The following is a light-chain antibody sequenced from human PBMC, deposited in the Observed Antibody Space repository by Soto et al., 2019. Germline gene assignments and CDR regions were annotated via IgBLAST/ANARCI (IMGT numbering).Light chain of an antibody. V-gene: IGLV2-11*01. J-gene: IGLJ1*01. CDR1: SSDVGGYNY. CDR3: CSYAGGNYV. CDR2: DVS. Sequence: QSVLTQPRSVSGSPGQSVTISCTGTSSDVGGYNYVSWYQQHPGKAPKVMIYDVSKRPSGVPDRFSGSKSGNTASLTISGLQDEDESDYYCCSYAGGNYVFGTGTKLTVL.